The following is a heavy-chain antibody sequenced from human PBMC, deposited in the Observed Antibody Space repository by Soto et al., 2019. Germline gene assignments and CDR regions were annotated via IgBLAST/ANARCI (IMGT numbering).Heavy chain of an antibody. Sequence: EVQLVESGGGLVQPGGSLRLSCEASGFTFSNYGINWVRQAPGKGLEWVSHINSSSSTIYYAEAVKGRFSISRDNAKNSLYLQMSSVRGEDSGVYYCATSFITTVGTTAWGQGTQVTVSS. D-gene: IGHD1-1*01. CDR2: INSSSSTI. J-gene: IGHJ4*02. V-gene: IGHV3-48*01. CDR3: ATSFITTVGTTA. CDR1: GFTFSNYG.